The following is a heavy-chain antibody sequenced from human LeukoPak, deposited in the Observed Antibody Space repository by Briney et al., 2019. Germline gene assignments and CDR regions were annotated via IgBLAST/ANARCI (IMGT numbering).Heavy chain of an antibody. CDR1: GGSISSYY. V-gene: IGHV4-59*12. J-gene: IGHJ4*02. CDR2: IYYSGST. Sequence: SETLSLTCTVSGGSISSYYWSWIRQPPGKGLEWIGSIYYSGSTYYNPSLKSRVTISVDTSKNQFSLKLSSVTAADTAVYYCARDRWSRYSYGPFDYWGQGTLVTVSS. D-gene: IGHD5-18*01. CDR3: ARDRWSRYSYGPFDY.